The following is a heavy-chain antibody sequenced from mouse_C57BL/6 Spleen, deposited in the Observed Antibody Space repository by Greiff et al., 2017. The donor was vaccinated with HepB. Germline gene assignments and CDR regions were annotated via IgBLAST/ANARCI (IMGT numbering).Heavy chain of an antibody. Sequence: EVQRVESGGGLVKPGGSLKLSCAASGFTFSDYGMHWVRQAPEKGLEWVAYISSGSSTIYYADTVKGRFTISRDNAKNTLFLQMTSLRSEDTAMYYCARMGYYGSSYYWYFDVWGTGTTVTVSS. CDR3: ARMGYYGSSYYWYFDV. CDR1: GFTFSDYG. D-gene: IGHD1-1*01. J-gene: IGHJ1*03. V-gene: IGHV5-17*01. CDR2: ISSGSSTI.